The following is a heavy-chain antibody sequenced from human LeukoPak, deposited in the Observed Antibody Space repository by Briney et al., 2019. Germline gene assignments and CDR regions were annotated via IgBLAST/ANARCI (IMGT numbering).Heavy chain of an antibody. D-gene: IGHD3-10*01. CDR3: ESGSSGPHYFDN. CDR2: IPSGGFYE. V-gene: IGHV3-30-3*01. CDR1: GFNFGNYA. Sequence: GGSLRLSCAASGFNFGNYAMHWVRQAPGKGLEWVSLIPSGGFYEHYADSVKGRFTISRDDSGNTLYLQLNSLRPEDTAVYYYESGSSGPHYFDNWGQGTLVTVSS. J-gene: IGHJ4*02.